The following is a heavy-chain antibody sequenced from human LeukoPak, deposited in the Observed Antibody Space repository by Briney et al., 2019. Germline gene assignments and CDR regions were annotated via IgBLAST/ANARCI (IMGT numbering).Heavy chain of an antibody. D-gene: IGHD4-17*01. V-gene: IGHV4-59*08. CDR2: IYYSGST. J-gene: IGHJ6*03. CDR1: GGSISSYY. CDR3: ARIGGDYVEYYMDV. Sequence: SGPTLVKPSETLSLTCTVSGGSISSYYWSWIRQPPGKGLEWIGYIYYSGSTNYNPSLKSRVTISVDTSKNQFSLKLSSVTAADTAVYYCARIGGDYVEYYMDVRGKGTTVTISS.